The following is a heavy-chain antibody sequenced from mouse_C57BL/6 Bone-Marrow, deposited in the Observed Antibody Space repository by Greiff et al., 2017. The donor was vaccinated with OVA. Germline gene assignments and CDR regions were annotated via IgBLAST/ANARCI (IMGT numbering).Heavy chain of an antibody. Sequence: EVQLVESGGGLVQPKGSLKLSCAASGFTFNTYAMHWVRQAPGKGLEWVARIRSKSSNYATYYADSVKDRFTISRDESQSMLYLQMNNLKTEDTAMYYCVREVYYDNYSYAMDYWGQGTSVTVSS. CDR3: VREVYYDNYSYAMDY. D-gene: IGHD2-1*01. V-gene: IGHV10-3*01. CDR1: GFTFNTYA. CDR2: IRSKSSNYAT. J-gene: IGHJ4*01.